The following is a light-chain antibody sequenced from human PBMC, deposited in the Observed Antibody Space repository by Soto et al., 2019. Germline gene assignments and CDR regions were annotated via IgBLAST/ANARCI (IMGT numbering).Light chain of an antibody. CDR3: QQSFSSPLT. Sequence: DIQMTQSPSALSASVGDRVTITCRASQNIKKYLNWYRQKPGKAPDLLIYTASSLQVGFPSRFSGSGSGTDFTLTITILQPEDSSTYYCQQSFSSPLTFGGGTKVDIK. CDR1: QNIKKY. V-gene: IGKV1-39*01. CDR2: TAS. J-gene: IGKJ4*01.